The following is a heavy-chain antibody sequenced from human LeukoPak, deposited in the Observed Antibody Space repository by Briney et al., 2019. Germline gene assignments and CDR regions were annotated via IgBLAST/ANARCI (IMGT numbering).Heavy chain of an antibody. CDR3: AKDHIVVVTATPNFDY. CDR2: ISGSGGST. V-gene: IGHV3-23*01. Sequence: GGSLRLTCAASGFTFSSYGMSWVRQAPGKGLEWVSAISGSGGSTYYADSVKGRFTISRDNSKNTLYLQMNSLRAEDTAVYYCAKDHIVVVTATPNFDYWGQGTLVTVSS. D-gene: IGHD2-21*02. CDR1: GFTFSSYG. J-gene: IGHJ4*02.